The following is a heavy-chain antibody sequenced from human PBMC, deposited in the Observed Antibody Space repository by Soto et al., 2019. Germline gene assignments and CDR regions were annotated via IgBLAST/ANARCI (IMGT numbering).Heavy chain of an antibody. CDR3: ARTYYYGSGRYYLDY. CDR2: IIPIFGTA. J-gene: IGHJ4*02. CDR1: GGTFSSYA. D-gene: IGHD3-10*01. Sequence: SVKVSCKASGGTFSSYAISWVRQAPGQGLEWMGGIIPIFGTANYAQKFQGRVTITADESTSTAYMELSSLRSEDTAVYYCARTYYYGSGRYYLDYWGQGTLVTVSS. V-gene: IGHV1-69*13.